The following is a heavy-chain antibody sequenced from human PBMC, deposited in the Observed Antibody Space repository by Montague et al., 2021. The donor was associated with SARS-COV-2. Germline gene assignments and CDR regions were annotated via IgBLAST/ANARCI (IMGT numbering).Heavy chain of an antibody. CDR2: IYHSGST. D-gene: IGHD1-7*01. J-gene: IGHJ4*02. CDR3: ARGWNYDY. Sequence: SETLSLTCAVSGGSISSSNWWSWARQPPGKGLEWIGEIYHSGSTNYNPSLKSRVTMSVDKSKNQFSLKLSSVTAADTAVYYCARGWNYDYWGQGTLVTVSS. CDR1: GGSISSSNW. V-gene: IGHV4-4*02.